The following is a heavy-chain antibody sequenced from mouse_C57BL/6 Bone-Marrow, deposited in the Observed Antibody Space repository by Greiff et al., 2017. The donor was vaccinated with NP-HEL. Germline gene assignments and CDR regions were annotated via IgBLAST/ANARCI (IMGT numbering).Heavy chain of an antibody. J-gene: IGHJ4*01. CDR2: IYPGDGDT. CDR1: GYAFSSSW. D-gene: IGHD2-3*01. V-gene: IGHV1-82*01. Sequence: VQLQQSGPELVKPGASVKISCKASGYAFSSSWMNWVKQRPGKGLEWIGRIYPGDGDTNYNGKFKGKATLTADKSSSTAYMQLSSLTSEDSAVDFCARDSDGYDYAMDYWGQGTSVTVSS. CDR3: ARDSDGYDYAMDY.